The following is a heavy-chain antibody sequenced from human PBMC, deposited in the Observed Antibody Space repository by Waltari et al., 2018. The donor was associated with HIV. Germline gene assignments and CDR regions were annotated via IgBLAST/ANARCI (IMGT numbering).Heavy chain of an antibody. CDR1: GGTFSSSA. CDR2: ISPIFSSA. J-gene: IGHJ3*02. Sequence: QVQLVQSGAEVKKPGSSVKVSCKASGGTFSSSAISLVRQAPGQGCEWMGRISPIFSSANYAQKFQGRVTITANESTSTAYMELSSLRSEDTAVYYCATQGGASGTYQSDAFHIWGHGTMVIVSA. V-gene: IGHV1-69*18. CDR3: ATQGGASGTYQSDAFHI. D-gene: IGHD3-10*01.